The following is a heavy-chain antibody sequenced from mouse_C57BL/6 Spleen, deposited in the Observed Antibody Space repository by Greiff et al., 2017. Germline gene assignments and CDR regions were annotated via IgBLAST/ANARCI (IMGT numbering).Heavy chain of an antibody. CDR3: ARFLPYYFDY. V-gene: IGHV7-3*01. Sequence: EVKVVESGGGLVQPGGSLSLSCAASGFTFTDYYMSWVRQPPGKALEGLGFIRNKANGYTTEYSASVKGRFTISRDNSQSILYLQMNALRAEDSATYYCARFLPYYFDYWGQGTTLTVSS. CDR2: IRNKANGYTT. CDR1: GFTFTDYY. J-gene: IGHJ2*01.